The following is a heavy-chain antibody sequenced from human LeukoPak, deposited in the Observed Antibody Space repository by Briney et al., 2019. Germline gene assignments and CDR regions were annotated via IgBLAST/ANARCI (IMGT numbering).Heavy chain of an antibody. CDR2: ISGSGGST. V-gene: IGHV3-23*01. J-gene: IGHJ6*02. CDR3: ARDRHQGPFYYYYGMDV. CDR1: GFTFSSYA. D-gene: IGHD2-2*01. Sequence: GGSLRLSCAASGFTFSSYAMSWVRRAPGKGLEWVSAISGSGGSTYYADSVKGRFTISRDNSKNTLYLQMNSLRAEDTAVYYCARDRHQGPFYYYYGMDVWGQGTTVTVSS.